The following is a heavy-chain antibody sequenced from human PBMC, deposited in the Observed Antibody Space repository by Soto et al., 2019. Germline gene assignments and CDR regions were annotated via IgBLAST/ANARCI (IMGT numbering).Heavy chain of an antibody. J-gene: IGHJ5*02. CDR2: IYYSGST. V-gene: IGHV4-31*03. CDR3: AREFDYYGSGSYYNWFDP. Sequence: SETLSLTCTVSGGSISSGGYYWSWIRQHPGKGLEWIGYIYYSGSTYYNPSLKSRVTISVDTSKNQFSLKLSSVTAADTAVYYCAREFDYYGSGSYYNWFDPWGQGTLVTVSS. D-gene: IGHD3-10*01. CDR1: GGSISSGGYY.